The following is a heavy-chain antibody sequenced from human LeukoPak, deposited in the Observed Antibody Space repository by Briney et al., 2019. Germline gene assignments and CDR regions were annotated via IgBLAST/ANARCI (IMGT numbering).Heavy chain of an antibody. V-gene: IGHV4-4*07. Sequence: PSETLSLTCTVSGGSISSYYWSWIRQPAGKGPEWIGRIYTSGSTNYNPSLKSRVTMSVDTSKNQFSLKLSSVTAADTAEYYCAREVLPYYDFWSGGGGMDVWGQGTTVTVSS. J-gene: IGHJ6*02. CDR3: AREVLPYYDFWSGGGGMDV. CDR1: GGSISSYY. CDR2: IYTSGST. D-gene: IGHD3-3*01.